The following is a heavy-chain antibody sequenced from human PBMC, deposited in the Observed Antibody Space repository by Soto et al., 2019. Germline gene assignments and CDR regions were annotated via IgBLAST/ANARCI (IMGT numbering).Heavy chain of an antibody. CDR2: IIPIFGTA. D-gene: IGHD2-15*01. Sequence: GASVKVSCKASGGTFSSYAISWVRQAPGQGLEWMGGIIPIFGTANYAQKFQGRVTITADESTSTAYMELSSLRAEDTAVYNCARDYEDCSGGSCYEPDYYYYGMDVWGQGTTVTVSS. CDR1: GGTFSSYA. CDR3: ARDYEDCSGGSCYEPDYYYYGMDV. V-gene: IGHV1-69*13. J-gene: IGHJ6*02.